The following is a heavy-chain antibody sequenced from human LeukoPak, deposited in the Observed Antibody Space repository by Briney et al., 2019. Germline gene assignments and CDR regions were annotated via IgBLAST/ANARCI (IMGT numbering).Heavy chain of an antibody. CDR1: GFTFSSYS. CDR2: ISSSSAHI. V-gene: IGHV3-21*01. CDR3: ARDIGGSYTAIDY. D-gene: IGHD1-26*01. J-gene: IGHJ4*02. Sequence: PGGSLRLSCAAPGFTFSSYSMNWVRQAPGKGLGWVSFISSSSAHINYADSVKGRFTISRDNPRNSLYLQMNSLRAEDTAVYYCARDIGGSYTAIDYWGQGTLVTVSS.